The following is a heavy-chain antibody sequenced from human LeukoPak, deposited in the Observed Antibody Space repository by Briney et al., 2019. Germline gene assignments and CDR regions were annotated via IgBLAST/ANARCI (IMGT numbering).Heavy chain of an antibody. Sequence: PVKVSCKASGGTFSSYAISWVRQAPGQGLEWMGGIIPIFGTANYAQKFQGRVTITADESTSTAYMELSSLRSEDTAVYYCARLHPVQGYRESGYYYYYGMDVWGKGTTVTVSS. CDR3: ARLHPVQGYRESGYYYYYGMDV. V-gene: IGHV1-69*01. J-gene: IGHJ6*04. D-gene: IGHD5-18*01. CDR2: IIPIFGTA. CDR1: GGTFSSYA.